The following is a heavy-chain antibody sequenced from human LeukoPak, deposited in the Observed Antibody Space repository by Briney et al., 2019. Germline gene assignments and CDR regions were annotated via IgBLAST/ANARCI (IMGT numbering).Heavy chain of an antibody. CDR2: IYHSGST. V-gene: IGHV4-30-2*01. CDR1: GGSISSGGYS. CDR3: AREKFGESRWFDP. D-gene: IGHD3-10*01. Sequence: SETLSLTCAVSGGSISSGGYSWSWIRQPPGKGLEWIGYIYHSGSTYYNPSLKSRVTISVDRSKNQFSPKLSSVTAADTAVYYCAREKFGESRWFDPWGQGTLVTVSS. J-gene: IGHJ5*02.